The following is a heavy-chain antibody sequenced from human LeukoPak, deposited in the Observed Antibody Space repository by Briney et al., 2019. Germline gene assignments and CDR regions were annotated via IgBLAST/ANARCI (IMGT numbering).Heavy chain of an antibody. Sequence: GGSLRLSCVGSGFTFSTYTMIWVRQDPGKGLEWVSSISPSSNYIYYADSMKGRFTISRDNAKNSLYLQINSLRAEDTAVYYCARVQWELRTNDNWGQGTLVTVSS. CDR3: ARVQWELRTNDN. J-gene: IGHJ4*02. D-gene: IGHD1-26*01. CDR2: ISPSSNYI. V-gene: IGHV3-21*01. CDR1: GFTFSTYT.